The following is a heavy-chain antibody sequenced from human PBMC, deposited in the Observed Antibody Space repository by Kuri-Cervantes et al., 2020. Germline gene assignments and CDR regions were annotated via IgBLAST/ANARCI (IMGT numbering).Heavy chain of an antibody. V-gene: IGHV1-46*01. D-gene: IGHD4-17*01. CDR3: ARDLQDYGDYESAGG. CDR1: GYSFTSFF. CDR2: INPSGGST. J-gene: IGHJ4*02. Sequence: ASVKVSCKASGYSFTSFFLHWVRQAPGQGLEWMGMINPSGGSTSYALKFQGRVTMTRNTSISTAYMELSSLRSEDTAVYYCARDLQDYGDYESAGGWGQGTLVTVSS.